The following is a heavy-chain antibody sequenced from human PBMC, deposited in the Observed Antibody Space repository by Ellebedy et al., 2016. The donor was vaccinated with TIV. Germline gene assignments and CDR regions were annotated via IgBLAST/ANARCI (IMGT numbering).Heavy chain of an antibody. CDR1: GFTFDDYA. V-gene: IGHV3-9*01. CDR3: ARGSTTVTRGCFDY. Sequence: SLKISCAASGFTFDDYAMHWVRQAPGKGLEWVSGISWNSYTIDYADSVKGRFTISRDNAKNSLYLQMSSLRGEDTALYLCARGSTTVTRGCFDYWGQGTLVTVSS. CDR2: ISWNSYTI. J-gene: IGHJ4*02. D-gene: IGHD4-17*01.